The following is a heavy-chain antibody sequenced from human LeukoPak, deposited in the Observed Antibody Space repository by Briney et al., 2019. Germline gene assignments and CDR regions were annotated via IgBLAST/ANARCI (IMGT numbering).Heavy chain of an antibody. CDR3: ASQVGYSSSSLDGTGVP. Sequence: SVKVSCKASGYTFTSYDISWVRQAPGQGLEWMGGIIPIFGTANYAQKFQGRVTITADESTSTAYMELSSLRSEDTAVYYCASQVGYSSSSLDGTGVPWGQGTLVTVSS. J-gene: IGHJ5*02. CDR1: GYTFTSYD. CDR2: IIPIFGTA. D-gene: IGHD6-6*01. V-gene: IGHV1-69*13.